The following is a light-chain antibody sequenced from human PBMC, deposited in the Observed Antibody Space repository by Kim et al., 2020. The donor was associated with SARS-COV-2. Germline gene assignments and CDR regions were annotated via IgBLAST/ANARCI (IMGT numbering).Light chain of an antibody. V-gene: IGLV3-19*01. Sequence: ALGKTVRITCQGDSLRRYYASWYQRKPGQAPVIVIYGKNNRPSGIPDRFSGSSSGNTASLTITGAQAEDEADYYCNSRDSSGNHLVFGGGTKLTVL. CDR1: SLRRYY. J-gene: IGLJ2*01. CDR2: GKN. CDR3: NSRDSSGNHLV.